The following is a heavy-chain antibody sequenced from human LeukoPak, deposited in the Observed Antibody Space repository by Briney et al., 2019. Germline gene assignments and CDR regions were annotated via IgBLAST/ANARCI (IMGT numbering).Heavy chain of an antibody. J-gene: IGHJ5*02. D-gene: IGHD5-18*01. Sequence: SVKVSCKASGGTFSSYAISWVRQAPGQGLEWMGGIIPIFGTANYAQKFQGRVTITTDESTSTAYMELSSLRSEDTAVYYCAGIYSYGSFGRFDPWGQGTLVTVSS. V-gene: IGHV1-69*05. CDR1: GGTFSSYA. CDR3: AGIYSYGSFGRFDP. CDR2: IIPIFGTA.